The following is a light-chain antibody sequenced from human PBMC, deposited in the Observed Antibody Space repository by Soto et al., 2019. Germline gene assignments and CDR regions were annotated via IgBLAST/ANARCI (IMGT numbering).Light chain of an antibody. Sequence: DIVMTQSPDSLAESLGERATINCKSSQSVLYSSNNQNYLAWYQKRPGQPPKLLIYWASTRESGVPDRFSGSGSGTDFTLTISSLQAEDVAVYYCQQYYTTPFTFGGGTKVEIK. V-gene: IGKV4-1*01. CDR3: QQYYTTPFT. CDR2: WAS. J-gene: IGKJ4*01. CDR1: QSVLYSSNNQNY.